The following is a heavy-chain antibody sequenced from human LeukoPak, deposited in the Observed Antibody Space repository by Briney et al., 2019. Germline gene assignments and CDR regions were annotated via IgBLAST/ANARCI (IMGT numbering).Heavy chain of an antibody. J-gene: IGHJ5*02. D-gene: IGHD3-10*01. CDR2: INHSGST. CDR1: GGSFSGYY. CDR3: ARAGRLIRGGKGFDP. V-gene: IGHV4-34*01. Sequence: SETLSLTCAVYGGSFSGYYWSWIRQPPGKGLEWIGEINHSGSTNYNPSLKSRVTISVDTSKNQFSLKLSSVTAADTAVYYCARAGRLIRGGKGFDPLGQGTLVTVSS.